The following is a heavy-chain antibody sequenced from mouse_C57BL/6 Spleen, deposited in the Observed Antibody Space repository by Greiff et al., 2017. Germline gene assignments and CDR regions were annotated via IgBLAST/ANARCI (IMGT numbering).Heavy chain of an antibody. D-gene: IGHD1-1*01. V-gene: IGHV8-12*01. CDR2: IYWDDDK. Sequence: QVTLKESGPGILQSSQTLSLTCSFSGFSLSTSGMGVSWIRQPSGKGLEWLAHIYWDDDKRYNPSLKSRLTISKDTSRNQVFLKITSVDTADTATYYCARGEGYYYGSSHWYFDVWGTGTTVTVSS. J-gene: IGHJ1*03. CDR1: GFSLSTSGMG. CDR3: ARGEGYYYGSSHWYFDV.